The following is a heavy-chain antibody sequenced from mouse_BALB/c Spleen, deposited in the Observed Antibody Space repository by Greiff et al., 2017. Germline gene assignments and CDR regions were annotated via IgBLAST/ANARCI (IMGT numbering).Heavy chain of an antibody. CDR1: GFTFSSFG. D-gene: IGHD1-1*01. CDR2: ISSGSSTI. V-gene: IGHV5-17*02. J-gene: IGHJ4*01. CDR3: ARRQDYGSSSGYYYAMDY. Sequence: EVQRVESGGGLVQPGGSRKLSCAASGFTFSSFGMHWVRQAPEKGLEWVAYISSGSSTIYYADTVKGRFTISRDNPKNTLFLQMTSLRSEDTAMYYCARRQDYGSSSGYYYAMDYWGQGTSVTVSS.